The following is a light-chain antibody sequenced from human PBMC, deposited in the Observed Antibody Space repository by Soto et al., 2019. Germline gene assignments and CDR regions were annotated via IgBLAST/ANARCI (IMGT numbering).Light chain of an antibody. CDR3: HSYADNILVA. CDR1: SSNIGPGDD. V-gene: IGLV1-40*01. J-gene: IGLJ2*01. CDR2: ENT. Sequence: QLVLTQPPSVSGAPGQRVTISCTATSSNIGPGDDVHWYQQLPGSTPKLLIYENTNRPSGVSGRFSGSKSGTSASLAITGLQAEDEADYYCHSYADNILVAFGGGTKLTVL.